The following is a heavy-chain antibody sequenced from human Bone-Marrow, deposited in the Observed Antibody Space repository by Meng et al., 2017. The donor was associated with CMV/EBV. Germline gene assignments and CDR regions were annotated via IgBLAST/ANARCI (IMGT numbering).Heavy chain of an antibody. CDR3: AKPPLIGRVIEPRGYFDY. J-gene: IGHJ4*02. Sequence: GESLKISCAASGFTFSSYGMHWVRQAPGKGLEWVAVIWYDGSNKYYADSVKGRFTISRDNSKNTLYLQMNSLRAEDTAVYYCAKPPLIGRVIEPRGYFDYWGQGTLVTVSS. CDR1: GFTFSSYG. D-gene: IGHD3/OR15-3a*01. CDR2: IWYDGSNK. V-gene: IGHV3-33*06.